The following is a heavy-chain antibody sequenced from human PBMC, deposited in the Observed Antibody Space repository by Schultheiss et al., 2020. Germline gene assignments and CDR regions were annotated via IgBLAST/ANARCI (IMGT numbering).Heavy chain of an antibody. CDR1: GFTFSSYS. CDR2: ISSSSSYI. D-gene: IGHD6-19*01. V-gene: IGHV3-21*01. J-gene: IGHJ4*02. Sequence: GGSLRLSCAASGFTFSSYSMNWVRQAPGKGLEWVSSISSSSSYIYYADSVKGRFTISRDNSKNSVYLQMNSLRAEDTAVYYCASISSGWYRPGGYWGQVALVTVSS. CDR3: ASISSGWYRPGGY.